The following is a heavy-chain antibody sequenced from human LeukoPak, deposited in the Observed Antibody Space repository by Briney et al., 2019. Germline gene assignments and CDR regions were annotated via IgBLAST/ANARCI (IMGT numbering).Heavy chain of an antibody. Sequence: SETLSLTCTVSGGSISSSSYYWGWIRQPPGKGLEWIGSIYYSGSTHYNPSLKSRATISADTSKNQFSLKLTSMTAADTAVYHCARGGEGYNYVYWGQGTLVTVSS. CDR3: ARGGEGYNYVY. J-gene: IGHJ4*02. V-gene: IGHV4-39*07. CDR2: IYYSGST. D-gene: IGHD5-24*01. CDR1: GGSISSSSYY.